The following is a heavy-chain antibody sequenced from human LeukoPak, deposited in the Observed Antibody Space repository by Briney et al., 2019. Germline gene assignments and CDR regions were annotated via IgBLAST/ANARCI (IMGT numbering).Heavy chain of an antibody. CDR3: ARTVYDSSGYYYYVPFDY. CDR2: INAGNGNT. V-gene: IGHV1-3*01. CDR1: GYTFTSYA. J-gene: IGHJ4*02. Sequence: GASVKVSCKASGYTFTSYAMHWVRQAPGQRLEWMGWINAGNGNTKYSQKFQGRVTITRDTSASTAYMELSSLRSEDTAVYYCARTVYDSSGYYYYVPFDYWGQGTLVTVSS. D-gene: IGHD3-22*01.